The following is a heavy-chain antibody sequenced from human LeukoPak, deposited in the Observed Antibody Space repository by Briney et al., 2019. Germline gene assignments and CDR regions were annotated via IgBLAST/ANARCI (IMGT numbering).Heavy chain of an antibody. CDR3: ARDLYYYDSSGERESYYYGMDV. V-gene: IGHV3-30-3*01. CDR2: ISYDGSNK. Sequence: GRSLRLSCAASGFTFSSYAMHWVRQAPGKGLEWVAVISYDGSNKYYADSVKGRFTISRDNSKNTLYLQMNSLRAEDTAVYYCARDLYYYDSSGERESYYYGMDVWGQGTTVTVSS. CDR1: GFTFSSYA. D-gene: IGHD3-22*01. J-gene: IGHJ6*02.